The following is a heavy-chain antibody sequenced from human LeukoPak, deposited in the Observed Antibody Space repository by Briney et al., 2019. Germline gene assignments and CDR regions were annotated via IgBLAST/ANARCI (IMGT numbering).Heavy chain of an antibody. J-gene: IGHJ4*02. V-gene: IGHV3-9*01. CDR1: GFTFDDYA. D-gene: IGHD5-18*01. CDR2: ISWNSGSI. CDR3: ARSNTAYDY. Sequence: PGRSLRLSCAASGFTFDDYAMHWVRQAPGKGLEWVSGISWNSGSIGYADSVKGRFTISRDNAKNSLYLQMNTLRAEDTAVYYCARSNTAYDYWGQGTLVTVSS.